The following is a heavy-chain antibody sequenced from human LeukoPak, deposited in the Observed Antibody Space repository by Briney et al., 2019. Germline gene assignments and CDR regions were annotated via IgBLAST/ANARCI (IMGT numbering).Heavy chain of an antibody. Sequence: AGSLQISCKGSGCCITSYWIGWVRQLPGKGLEWMGFIYPGDSDTRYSPSFQGEVTISADKSISTAYLQWSSLKASETAMYYCATSLVYGSGSFDAFDIWGQGTMVTVSS. CDR2: IYPGDSDT. D-gene: IGHD3-10*01. V-gene: IGHV5-51*01. J-gene: IGHJ3*02. CDR3: ATSLVYGSGSFDAFDI. CDR1: GCCITSYW.